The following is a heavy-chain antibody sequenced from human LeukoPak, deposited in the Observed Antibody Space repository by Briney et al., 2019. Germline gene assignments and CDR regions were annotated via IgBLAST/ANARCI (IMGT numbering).Heavy chain of an antibody. D-gene: IGHD2/OR15-2a*01. CDR3: AKVLVPHAFDV. J-gene: IGHJ3*01. V-gene: IGHV3-23*01. CDR1: GFIFSSYA. CDR2: ISGVGGST. Sequence: PGESLRLSCAASGFIFSSYAMSWVRQAPAKGLEWVSGISGVGGSTFYADSVKGRFTISRDNSKNTLYLQMNSLRAEDTAVYYCAKVLVPHAFDVWGQGTMVTVSS.